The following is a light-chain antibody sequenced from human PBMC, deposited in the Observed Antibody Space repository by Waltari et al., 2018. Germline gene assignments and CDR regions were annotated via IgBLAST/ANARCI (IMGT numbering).Light chain of an antibody. CDR1: SRDLGASKY. Sequence: QSALTQPASVSGSPGQSTTISCSGPSRDLGASKYFPWYQQHPGRAPKRIIYDVAKRPSGISLRFSGSKSGNTASLTISGLLAEDEGDYYCCSSYADSRIIPFGGRTKLTVL. J-gene: IGLJ2*01. V-gene: IGLV2-23*02. CDR2: DVA. CDR3: CSSYADSRIIP.